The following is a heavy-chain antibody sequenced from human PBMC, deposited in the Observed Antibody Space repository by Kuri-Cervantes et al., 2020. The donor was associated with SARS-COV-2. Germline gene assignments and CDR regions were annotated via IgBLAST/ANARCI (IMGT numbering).Heavy chain of an antibody. Sequence: GSLRLSCAVYGGSFSGYYWSWIRQPPGKGLEWIGEINHSGSTNYNPSLKSRVTISVDPSKNQFSLKLSSVTAADTAVYYCARHRPTSGYFQHWGQGTLVTVSS. D-gene: IGHD2-2*01. CDR2: INHSGST. CDR3: ARHRPTSGYFQH. J-gene: IGHJ1*01. V-gene: IGHV4-34*01. CDR1: GGSFSGYY.